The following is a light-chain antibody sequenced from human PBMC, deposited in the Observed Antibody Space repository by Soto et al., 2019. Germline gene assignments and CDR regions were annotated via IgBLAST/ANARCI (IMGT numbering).Light chain of an antibody. CDR2: KAS. CDR1: QTISSW. V-gene: IGKV1-5*03. CDR3: QHYNSYSEA. Sequence: DIQMTQSPSTLSGSVGDTVTTPCRASQTISSWLAWYQQKPGKAPKLLIYKASTLKSGVPSRFSGSGSGTEFTLTISSLQPDDFATYYCQHYNSYSEAFGQGTKVDI. J-gene: IGKJ1*01.